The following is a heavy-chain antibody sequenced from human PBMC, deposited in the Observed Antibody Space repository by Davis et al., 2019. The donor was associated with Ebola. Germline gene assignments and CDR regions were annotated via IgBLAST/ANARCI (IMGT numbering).Heavy chain of an antibody. CDR3: ARGPRERVLWFGELLHAPLEAYYYGMDV. J-gene: IGHJ6*02. CDR2: ISAYNGNI. D-gene: IGHD3-10*01. Sequence: ASVKVSCKASGYTFTNYGISWVRHAPGQGLEWMGWISAYNGNIKYAQKVQGRVTLTTDTSTSTAYMELRSLRSDDTAVYYCARGPRERVLWFGELLHAPLEAYYYGMDVWGQGTTVTVSS. V-gene: IGHV1-18*01. CDR1: GYTFTNYG.